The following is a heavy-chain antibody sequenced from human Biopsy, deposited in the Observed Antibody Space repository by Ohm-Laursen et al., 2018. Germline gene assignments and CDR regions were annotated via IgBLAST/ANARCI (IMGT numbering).Heavy chain of an antibody. CDR2: ISASGNHI. D-gene: IGHD2-8*01. Sequence: LRLSCTASGFTFSGFSMNWVRQAPGKGLEWVSSISASGNHIYYTDSVKGRFTVSRDNGKNSVYLQMNSLRVEDTAVYYCARDGEAKYCKHGVCPSDFWGQGTLVTVSS. J-gene: IGHJ4*02. CDR3: ARDGEAKYCKHGVCPSDF. CDR1: GFTFSGFS. V-gene: IGHV3-21*01.